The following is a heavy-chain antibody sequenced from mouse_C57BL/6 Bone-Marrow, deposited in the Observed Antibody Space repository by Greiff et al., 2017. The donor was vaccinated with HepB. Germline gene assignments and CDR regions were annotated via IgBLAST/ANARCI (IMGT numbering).Heavy chain of an antibody. D-gene: IGHD3-1*01. CDR1: GYTFTSYW. V-gene: IGHV1-5*01. CDR3: TYGLEAY. Sequence: EVQLQQSGTVLARPGASVKMSCKTSGYTFTSYWMHWVKQRPGQGLEWIGAIYPGNSDTSYNQKFKGKAKLTAGTSASTAYMELSSLTNEDSAVYYCTYGLEAYWGQGTLVTVPA. J-gene: IGHJ3*01. CDR2: IYPGNSDT.